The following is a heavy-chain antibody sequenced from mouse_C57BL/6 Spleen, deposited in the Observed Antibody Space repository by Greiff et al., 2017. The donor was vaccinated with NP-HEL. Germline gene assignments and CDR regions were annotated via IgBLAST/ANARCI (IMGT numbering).Heavy chain of an antibody. J-gene: IGHJ2*01. Sequence: QVQLQQSGAELARPGASVKLSCKASGYTFTSYGISWVKQRTGQGLEWIGEIYPRSGNTYYNEKFKGKATLTADKSSSTAYMELRSLTSEDAAVYFCAIYDYDGYYYDDWGKGTTLTVSS. CDR1: GYTFTSYG. D-gene: IGHD2-4*01. CDR3: AIYDYDGYYYDD. V-gene: IGHV1-81*01. CDR2: IYPRSGNT.